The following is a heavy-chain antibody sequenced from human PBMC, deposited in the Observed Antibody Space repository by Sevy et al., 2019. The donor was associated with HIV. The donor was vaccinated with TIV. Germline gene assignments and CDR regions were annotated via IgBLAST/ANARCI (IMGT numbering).Heavy chain of an antibody. Sequence: SETLSLTCSVSGVSMNSYYWSWIRQPPGKGLEWVGFIDYSGYTNYNPSLKSRVTMSIDTSKNHFSLKVTSVIAADTAMYYCVRAANNNGGMFFDSWAQGTLVTVSS. CDR3: VRAANNNGGMFFDS. J-gene: IGHJ4*02. V-gene: IGHV4-59*01. CDR2: IDYSGYT. D-gene: IGHD4-17*01. CDR1: GVSMNSYY.